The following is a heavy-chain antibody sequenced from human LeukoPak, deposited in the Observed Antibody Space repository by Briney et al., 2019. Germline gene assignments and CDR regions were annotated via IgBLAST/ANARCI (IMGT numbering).Heavy chain of an antibody. CDR2: IGSDGSNK. D-gene: IGHD3-3*01. Sequence: GGSLRLSCAASGFTFSSYGMHWVRQAPGKGLEWVAFIGSDGSNKYYADSVKGRFTISRDNSKNTLYLQMNSLRAEDTAVYYCAKDQNRYYDFWSGYRKDTWGQGTLVTVSS. CDR3: AKDQNRYYDFWSGYRKDT. CDR1: GFTFSSYG. V-gene: IGHV3-30*02. J-gene: IGHJ5*02.